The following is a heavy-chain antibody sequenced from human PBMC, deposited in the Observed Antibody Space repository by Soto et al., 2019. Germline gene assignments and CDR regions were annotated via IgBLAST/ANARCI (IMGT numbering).Heavy chain of an antibody. CDR2: VSFDGKVT. CDR3: AREPYCDIQYFDY. J-gene: IGHJ4*02. Sequence: QVQLVESGGGMAQAGTSLRLSCTGSGFTFNSVSQHWVRQGTDKDLEWVAVVSFDGKVTYYADSVKGRFTVSRDISKNTIYLQANSLRPEYTAVYYCAREPYCDIQYFDYWGQGTPVTVSS. V-gene: IGHV3-30*04. D-gene: IGHD2-21*01. CDR1: GFTFNSVS.